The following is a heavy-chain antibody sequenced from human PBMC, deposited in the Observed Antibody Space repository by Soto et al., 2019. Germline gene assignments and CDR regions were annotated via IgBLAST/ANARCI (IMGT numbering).Heavy chain of an antibody. J-gene: IGHJ4*02. CDR2: MEPSTGRT. CDR1: GYRLTRLD. D-gene: IGHD1-26*01. CDR3: ARGVSAGVDY. V-gene: IGHV1-8*01. Sequence: SVKVSCKSSGYRLTRLDINWVRQTAGQGLEWMGWMEPSTGRTGYAQKFQGRVTMTRETSINTAYMELTTLTSDDTAFYYCARGVSAGVDYWGQGTLVTVSS.